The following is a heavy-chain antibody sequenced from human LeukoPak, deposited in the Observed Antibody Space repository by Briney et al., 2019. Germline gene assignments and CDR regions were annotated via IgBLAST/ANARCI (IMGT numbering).Heavy chain of an antibody. J-gene: IGHJ4*02. CDR3: ARGRRGTSCYDY. V-gene: IGHV4-34*01. D-gene: IGHD2-2*01. CDR1: GGSFSGYY. CDR2: INHSGST. Sequence: SETLSLTCAVYGGSFSGYYWSWIRQPPGKGLEWIGEINHSGSTNYNPSLKSRLTISVDTSKNQFSLKLSSVTAADTAVYYCARGRRGTSCYDYWGQGTLVTVSS.